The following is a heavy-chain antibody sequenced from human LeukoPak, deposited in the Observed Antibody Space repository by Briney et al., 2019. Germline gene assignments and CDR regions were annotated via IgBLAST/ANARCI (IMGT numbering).Heavy chain of an antibody. J-gene: IGHJ4*02. Sequence: GGSLRLSCAASGFTFSSYWMSWVRQAPGKGLECVAKIKQDGSEKYYVDSVKGRFTISRDNAKNSLYLQMNSLRAEDTAVYYCARDCLDAYYYDSSGCSDYWGQGTLVTVSS. CDR1: GFTFSSYW. D-gene: IGHD3-22*01. V-gene: IGHV3-7*01. CDR3: ARDCLDAYYYDSSGCSDY. CDR2: IKQDGSEK.